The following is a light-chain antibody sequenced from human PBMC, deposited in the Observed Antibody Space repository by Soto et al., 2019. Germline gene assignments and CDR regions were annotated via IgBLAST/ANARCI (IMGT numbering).Light chain of an antibody. CDR2: DAS. J-gene: IGKJ4*01. V-gene: IGKV3-11*01. CDR3: QQRAGWPPT. CDR1: QSLSSY. Sequence: EIVLTQSPATVSLSPGERATRSCWASQSLSSYLAWYQQKPGQAPRLLIYDASNRANGIPARFTGSGSGTDFTLTISSLEPEDFAVYFCQQRAGWPPTFGGGTKVYIK.